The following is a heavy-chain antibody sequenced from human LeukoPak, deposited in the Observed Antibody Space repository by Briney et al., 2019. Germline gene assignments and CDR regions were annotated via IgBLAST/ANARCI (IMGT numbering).Heavy chain of an antibody. CDR1: GGSISSGSYY. D-gene: IGHD2-2*01. Sequence: SETLSLTCTVSGGSISSGSYYWGWIRQPPGKGLEWIGSIYYSGSTYYNPSLKSRVTISVDTSKNQFSLKLSSVTAADTAVYYCARDGDIVVVPAARGWFDPWGQGTLVTVSS. CDR2: IYYSGST. J-gene: IGHJ5*02. V-gene: IGHV4-39*07. CDR3: ARDGDIVVVPAARGWFDP.